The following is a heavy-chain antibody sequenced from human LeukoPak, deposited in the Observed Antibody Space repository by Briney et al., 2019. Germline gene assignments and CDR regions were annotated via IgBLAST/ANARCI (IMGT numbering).Heavy chain of an antibody. CDR3: ARDLPTIPKLLWFGEARDDAFDI. CDR2: INPNSGGT. Sequence: ASVKVSCKASGYTFTGYYMYWVRQTPGQGLEWMGWINPNSGGTNYAQKFQGRVTMTRDTSISTAYMELSRLRSDDTGVYYCARDLPTIPKLLWFGEARDDAFDIWGQGTMVTVSS. J-gene: IGHJ3*02. CDR1: GYTFTGYY. D-gene: IGHD3-10*01. V-gene: IGHV1-2*02.